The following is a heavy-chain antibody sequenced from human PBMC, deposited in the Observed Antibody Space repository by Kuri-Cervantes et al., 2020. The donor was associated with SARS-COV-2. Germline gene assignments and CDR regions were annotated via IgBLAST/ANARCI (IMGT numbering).Heavy chain of an antibody. J-gene: IGHJ2*01. CDR2: ISSSSSYI. CDR3: ARDPWGWYFDL. V-gene: IGHV3-21*01. Sequence: GGSLRLSCAASGFTFSSYSMNWVRQAPGKGLEWVSSISSSSSYIYYADSVTGRFTISRDNAKNSLYLQMNSLRAEDTAVYYCARDPWGWYFDLWSRGTLVTVSS. CDR1: GFTFSSYS. D-gene: IGHD7-27*01.